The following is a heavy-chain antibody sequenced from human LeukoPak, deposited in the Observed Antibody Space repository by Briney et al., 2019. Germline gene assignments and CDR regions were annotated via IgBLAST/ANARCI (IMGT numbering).Heavy chain of an antibody. CDR1: GDSISSKNAA. CDR3: ARAVGYFDL. J-gene: IGHJ2*01. CDR2: TYYRSKWYN. V-gene: IGHV6-1*01. Sequence: SQTRSLTCAISGDSISSKNAAWNWIRQSPSRGLEWLGRTYYRSKWYNEYAVSVKSRITIDPDTSKNQFSLQLNSVTPEDTAVYYCARAVGYFDLWGRGTLVTVSS.